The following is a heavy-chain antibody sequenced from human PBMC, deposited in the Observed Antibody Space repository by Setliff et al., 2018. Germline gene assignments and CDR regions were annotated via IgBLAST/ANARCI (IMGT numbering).Heavy chain of an antibody. V-gene: IGHV1-2*02. CDR3: ARTLLLSPYYFDY. Sequence: ASVKVSCKASGYTFTGYYMHWVRQAPGQGLEWMGWINPNSGGTNYNPSLKSRVTISVDTSKNQFSLKLSSVTAADTAVYYCARTLLLSPYYFDYWGQGTLVTVSS. CDR2: INPNSGGT. D-gene: IGHD2-21*01. J-gene: IGHJ4*02. CDR1: GYTFTGYY.